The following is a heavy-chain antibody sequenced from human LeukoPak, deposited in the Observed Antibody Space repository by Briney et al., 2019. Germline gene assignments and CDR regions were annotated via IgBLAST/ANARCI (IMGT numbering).Heavy chain of an antibody. CDR2: INHSGST. V-gene: IGHV4-34*01. CDR3: ARGSEGDIVVVPAAHTIRYFDY. Sequence: SETLSLTCTVSGGSISSYYWSWIRQPPGKGLEWIGEINHSGSTNYNPSLKSRVTISVDTSKNQFSLKLSSVTAADTAVYYCARGSEGDIVVVPAAHTIRYFDYWGQGTLVTVSS. CDR1: GGSISSYY. D-gene: IGHD2-2*01. J-gene: IGHJ4*02.